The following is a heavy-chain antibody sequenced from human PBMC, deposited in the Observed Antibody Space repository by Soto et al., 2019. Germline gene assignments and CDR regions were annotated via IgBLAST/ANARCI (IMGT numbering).Heavy chain of an antibody. CDR2: IYYSGGT. V-gene: IGHV4-30-4*01. J-gene: IGHJ4*02. CDR3: ARDTPRGYSYGSFDY. D-gene: IGHD5-18*01. Sequence: LSLTCTVSGGSFNSGDYHWNWIRQSPEKGLEWIGYIYYSGGTYYNPSLKSRLLISVDTSKNQFSLKLSSVTAADTAVYYCARDTPRGYSYGSFDYWGQGTLVTV. CDR1: GGSFNSGDYH.